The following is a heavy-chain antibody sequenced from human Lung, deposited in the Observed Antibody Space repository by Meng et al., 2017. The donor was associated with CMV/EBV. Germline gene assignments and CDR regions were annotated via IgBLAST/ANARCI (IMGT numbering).Heavy chain of an antibody. CDR3: ARTFYSEKNGAFDI. J-gene: IGHJ3*02. D-gene: IGHD3-3*02. Sequence: ASVXVSXXASGYPFIGYYIHWVRQAPGQGLEWMGWINCYSGGTKYAESFLGRVTMSSDTSVSTAYMELSRLRSDDTAAYYCARTFYSEKNGAFDIWGQGTMVTVSS. CDR2: INCYSGGT. V-gene: IGHV1-2*02. CDR1: GYPFIGYY.